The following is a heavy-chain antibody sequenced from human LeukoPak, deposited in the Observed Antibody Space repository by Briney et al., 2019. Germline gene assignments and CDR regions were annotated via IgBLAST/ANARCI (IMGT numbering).Heavy chain of an antibody. D-gene: IGHD6-19*01. Sequence: SSETLSLTCSVSGVSVSNHYWSWIRQPPGKGLEWIGWFYYSEGTYFNPSLGSRVTISADTSRNHLSLNLRSLTAADTAVYYCARHSSGWHFDSWGQGALVTVSS. V-gene: IGHV4-59*02. CDR1: GVSVSNHY. CDR3: ARHSSGWHFDS. CDR2: FYYSEGT. J-gene: IGHJ4*02.